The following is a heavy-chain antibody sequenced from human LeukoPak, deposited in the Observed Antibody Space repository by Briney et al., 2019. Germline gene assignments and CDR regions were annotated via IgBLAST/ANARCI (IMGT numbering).Heavy chain of an antibody. CDR2: IYYSGST. V-gene: IGHV4-59*12. CDR3: ARSTGGWPEYYFDY. J-gene: IGHJ4*02. Sequence: PSETLSLTCTVSGGSISSYYWSWIRQPPGKGLEWIGYIYYSGSTNYNPSLKSRVTMSVDTSKNQFSLKLSSVTAADTAVYYCARSTGGWPEYYFDYWGQGTLVTVSS. D-gene: IGHD6-19*01. CDR1: GGSISSYY.